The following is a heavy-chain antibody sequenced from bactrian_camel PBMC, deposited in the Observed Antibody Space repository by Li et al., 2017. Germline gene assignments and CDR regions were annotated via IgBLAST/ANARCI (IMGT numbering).Heavy chain of an antibody. J-gene: IGHJ4*01. CDR1: GDSYDSTYC. D-gene: IGHD3*01. CDR3: AAGIMWCGLAQSEYDY. CDR2: IDTVGGST. Sequence: HVQLVESGGGSAQTGGSLRLSCTASGDSYDSTYCMAWFRQAPGKEREGVARIDTVGGSTVYADSVKGRFTISQANAKNTVTLQMNFLIPQDTAMYYCAAGIMWCGLAQSEYDYWGQGTQVTVS. V-gene: IGHV3S1*01.